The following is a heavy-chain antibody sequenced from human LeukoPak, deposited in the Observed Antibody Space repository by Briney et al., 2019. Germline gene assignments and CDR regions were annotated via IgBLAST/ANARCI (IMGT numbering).Heavy chain of an antibody. CDR3: ARSPRAGRGAFDI. CDR1: GGSFSGYY. CDR2: INHSGST. Sequence: PSETLSLTCAVYGGSFSGYYWSWIRQPPGKGLEWIGEINHSGSTNSNPSLKSRVTISVDTSKNQFSLKLSSVTAADTAVYYCARSPRAGRGAFDIWGQGTMVTVSS. V-gene: IGHV4-34*01. J-gene: IGHJ3*02. D-gene: IGHD6-13*01.